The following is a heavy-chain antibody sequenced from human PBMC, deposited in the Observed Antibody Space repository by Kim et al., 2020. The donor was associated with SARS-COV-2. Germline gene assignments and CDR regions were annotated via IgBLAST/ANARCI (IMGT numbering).Heavy chain of an antibody. CDR3: ARGLIVVVTDGLYYYYGMDV. CDR1: GGSFSGYY. CDR2: INHSGST. D-gene: IGHD2-21*02. J-gene: IGHJ6*02. V-gene: IGHV4-34*01. Sequence: SETLSLTCAVYGGSFSGYYWSWIRQPPGKGLEWIGEINHSGSTNYNPSLKSRVTISVDTSKNQFSLKLSSVTAADTAVYYCARGLIVVVTDGLYYYYGMDVWGQGTTVTVSS.